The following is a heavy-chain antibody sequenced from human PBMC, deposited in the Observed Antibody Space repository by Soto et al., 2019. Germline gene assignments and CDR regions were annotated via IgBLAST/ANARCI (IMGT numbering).Heavy chain of an antibody. CDR1: GYRFTSYW. CDR2: IFPSDSDT. D-gene: IGHD3-22*01. CDR3: ARKDRSGYFNWFDP. V-gene: IGHV5-51*01. J-gene: IGHJ5*02. Sequence: GESPKISCRTSGYRFTSYWIAWVSQMPGKGLEWMGIIFPSDSDTRYSPSFQGQVTISADRSTSTVFLQWASLKASDTAVYFCARKDRSGYFNWFDPWGQGTLVTVSS.